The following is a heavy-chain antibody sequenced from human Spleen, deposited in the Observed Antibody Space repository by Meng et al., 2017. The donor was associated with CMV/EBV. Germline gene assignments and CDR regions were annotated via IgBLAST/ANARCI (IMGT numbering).Heavy chain of an antibody. CDR2: ISTSGSDI. CDR3: ARTGAGPEIDYSYGLDV. D-gene: IGHD7-27*01. V-gene: IGHV3-11*01. J-gene: IGHJ6*02. CDR1: GFTFGEYA. Sequence: SLKISCNASGFTFGEYAMSWVRQAPGKGLECVSYISTSGSDIYYADSLKGRLTVSRDNAKNSLYLQLNSLRAEDTAVYYCARTGAGPEIDYSYGLDVWGQGTTVTVSS.